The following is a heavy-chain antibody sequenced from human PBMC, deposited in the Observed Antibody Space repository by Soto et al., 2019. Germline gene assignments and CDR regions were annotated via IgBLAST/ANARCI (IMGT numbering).Heavy chain of an antibody. J-gene: IGHJ6*02. D-gene: IGHD2-2*01. Sequence: QVQLVQSGAEVKKPGSSVKVPCKASGGIFSSYAISWVRQAPGQGLEWMGWIIPISDTTNYAQKFQGRVTITADESTSTAYMELSSLRSEDTAVYYCARSQGCSTSLEIYYYYYYGMDVWGQGTTVTVSS. CDR3: ARSQGCSTSLEIYYYYYYGMDV. CDR1: GGIFSSYA. V-gene: IGHV1-69*01. CDR2: IIPISDTT.